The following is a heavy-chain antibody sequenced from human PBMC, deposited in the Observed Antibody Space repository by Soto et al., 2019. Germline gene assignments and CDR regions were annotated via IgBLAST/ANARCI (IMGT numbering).Heavy chain of an antibody. CDR2: IGGSGGNR. V-gene: IGHV3-23*01. Sequence: EVQLLESGGDLVQPGVSLRLSCAASGFTFNAYAMTWVRQAPGKGVEWVSAIGGSGGNRYYAASVKGRFTISRDNSKDTLDLQMNRLRVEDTAVYYCARVASDYINSIDHWGQGILVTVSS. D-gene: IGHD4-4*01. J-gene: IGHJ4*02. CDR3: ARVASDYINSIDH. CDR1: GFTFNAYA.